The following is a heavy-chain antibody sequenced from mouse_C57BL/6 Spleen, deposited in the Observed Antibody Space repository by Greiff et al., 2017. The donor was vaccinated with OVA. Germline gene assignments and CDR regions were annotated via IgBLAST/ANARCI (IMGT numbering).Heavy chain of an antibody. V-gene: IGHV3-6*01. CDR3: ARDDDYDRGANYYAMDY. CDR1: GYSITSGYY. CDR2: ISYDGSN. D-gene: IGHD2-4*01. J-gene: IGHJ4*01. Sequence: DVKLQESGPGLVKPSQSLSLTCSVTGYSITSGYYWNWIRQFPGNKLEWMGYISYDGSNNYNPSLKNRISITRDTSKNQFFLKLNSVTTEDTATYYCARDDDYDRGANYYAMDYWGQGTSVTVSS.